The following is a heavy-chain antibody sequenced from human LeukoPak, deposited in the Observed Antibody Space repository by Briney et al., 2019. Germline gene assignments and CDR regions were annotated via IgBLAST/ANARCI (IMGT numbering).Heavy chain of an antibody. V-gene: IGHV4-59*01. D-gene: IGHD1-26*01. CDR1: GGSISSYY. J-gene: IGHJ3*02. CDR2: IYYSGST. Sequence: SETLSLTCTVSGGSISSYYWSWIRQPPGKGLEWIGYIYYSGSTNYNPSLKSRVTISVDTSKNQFSLKLSSVTAADTAVYYCARGRVGATVSGFDAFDIWGQGTMVTVSS. CDR3: ARGRVGATVSGFDAFDI.